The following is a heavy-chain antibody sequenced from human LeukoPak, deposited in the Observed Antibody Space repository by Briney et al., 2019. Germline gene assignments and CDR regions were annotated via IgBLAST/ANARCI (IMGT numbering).Heavy chain of an antibody. V-gene: IGHV3-9*01. J-gene: IGHJ4*02. Sequence: GRSLRLSCAASGFTLDDYAMHWVRQAPGKGLEWVSGISWKSGSIGYADSVKGRFTISRDNSKNTLYLQMNSLRAEDTAVYYCANPNFMIRGSWGQGTLVTVSS. CDR3: ANPNFMIRGS. CDR2: ISWKSGSI. D-gene: IGHD3-10*01. CDR1: GFTLDDYA.